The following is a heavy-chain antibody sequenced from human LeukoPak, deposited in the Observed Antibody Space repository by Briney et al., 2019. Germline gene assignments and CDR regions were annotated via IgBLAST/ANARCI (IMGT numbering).Heavy chain of an antibody. J-gene: IGHJ4*02. V-gene: IGHV3-21*06. CDR1: GFTFSNYI. Sequence: GGSLRLSCAASGFTFSNYIMNWVRQAPGKRLEWVSSIRGSSDYTYYADSVKGRFTISRDNAKNTLSLQMNSLRAEDTAVYYCASGGSGRPKGGWGQGTLVTVSS. CDR3: ASGGSGRPKGG. CDR2: IRGSSDYT. D-gene: IGHD3-10*01.